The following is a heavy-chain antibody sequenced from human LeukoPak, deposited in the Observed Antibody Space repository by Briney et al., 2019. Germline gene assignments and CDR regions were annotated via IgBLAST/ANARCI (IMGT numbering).Heavy chain of an antibody. CDR1: GFTFSSYA. CDR3: AKGTTVTTFEYFQH. Sequence: GSLRLSCAASGFTFSSYAMSWVRQAPGKGLEWVSAISGSGGSTYYADSVKGRFAISRDNSKNTLYLQMNSLRAEDTAVYYCAKGTTVTTFEYFQHWGQGTLVTVSS. D-gene: IGHD4-17*01. J-gene: IGHJ1*01. CDR2: ISGSGGST. V-gene: IGHV3-23*01.